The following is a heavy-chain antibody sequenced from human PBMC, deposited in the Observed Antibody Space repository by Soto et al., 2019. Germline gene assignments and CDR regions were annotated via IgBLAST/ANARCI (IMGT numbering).Heavy chain of an antibody. V-gene: IGHV3-30-3*01. CDR2: ISYDGSNK. D-gene: IGHD3-22*01. CDR1: GFTFSSYA. J-gene: IGHJ3*02. Sequence: QVQLVESGGGVVQPGRSLRLSCAASGFTFSSYAMHWVRQAPGKGLEWVALISYDGSNKNYADSVKGRFTISRDNSKNTLYLQMKSLRVEDTAVYYCARAYSSGDAFDIWGQGTMVTVSS. CDR3: ARAYSSGDAFDI.